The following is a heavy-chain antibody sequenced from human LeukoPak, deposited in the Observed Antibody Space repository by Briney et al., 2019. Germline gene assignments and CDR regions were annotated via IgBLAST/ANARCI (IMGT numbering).Heavy chain of an antibody. V-gene: IGHV4-30-4*01. CDR3: ARVDLYSSTWRASNWFDP. J-gene: IGHJ5*02. D-gene: IGHD6-13*01. Sequence: SETLSLTCTVSGGSISSGDYYWSWIRQPLGKGLEWIGYTYYSGSAYYNPSLKSRVTISVDTSKNQFSLKLSSVTAADTAVYYCARVDLYSSTWRASNWFDPWGQGTLVTVSS. CDR1: GGSISSGDYY. CDR2: TYYSGSA.